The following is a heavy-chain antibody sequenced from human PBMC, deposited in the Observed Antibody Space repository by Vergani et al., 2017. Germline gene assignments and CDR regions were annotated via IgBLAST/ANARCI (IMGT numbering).Heavy chain of an antibody. CDR1: GYTFTGHY. V-gene: IGHV1-2*02. J-gene: IGHJ5*02. CDR2: INPNSGGT. Sequence: QVQLVQSAAEVKKPGASVKVSCMASGYTFTGHYMHWVRQAPGQGLEWMGWINPNSGGTNYAQKFQGRVTMTRDTSISTAYMELSRLRSDDTAVYCCARPGIAVALWVGFAPWGQGTLVTVSS. CDR3: ARPGIAVALWVGFAP. D-gene: IGHD6-13*01.